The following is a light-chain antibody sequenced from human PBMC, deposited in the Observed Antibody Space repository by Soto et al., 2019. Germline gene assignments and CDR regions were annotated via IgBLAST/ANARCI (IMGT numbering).Light chain of an antibody. CDR3: PHYRSFPWT. CDR2: SAS. Sequence: DIQVTQSPSSLSASVGEKVTITCRASQDIKYDLGWYQQKPGTAPKRLIYSASSLQSGVPSRFSGSGSETEFTLTISSLQPEDFATYYGPHYRSFPWTFGQGTKVDIK. V-gene: IGKV1-17*01. CDR1: QDIKYD. J-gene: IGKJ1*01.